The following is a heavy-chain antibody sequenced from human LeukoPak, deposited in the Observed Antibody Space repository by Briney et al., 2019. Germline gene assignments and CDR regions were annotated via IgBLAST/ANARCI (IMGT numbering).Heavy chain of an antibody. CDR3: ARTGLDLTYYYYGMDV. J-gene: IGHJ6*02. V-gene: IGHV1-2*06. Sequence: ASVKVSCKASGYTFTSYYMHWVRQAPGQGLEWMGRINPNSGGTNYAQKFQGRVTMTRDTSISTAYMELSRLRSDDTAVYYCARTGLDLTYYYYGMDVWGQGTTVTVSS. CDR2: INPNSGGT. D-gene: IGHD3-9*01. CDR1: GYTFTSYY.